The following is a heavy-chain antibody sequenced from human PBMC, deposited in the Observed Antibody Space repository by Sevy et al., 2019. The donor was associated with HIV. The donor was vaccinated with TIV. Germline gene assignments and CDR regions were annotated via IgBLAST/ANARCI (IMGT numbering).Heavy chain of an antibody. CDR3: ARGNVRRYSNSWQGFDP. CDR1: GFTFDDYG. J-gene: IGHJ5*02. V-gene: IGHV3-20*01. CDR2: INWKGGRI. D-gene: IGHD6-13*01. Sequence: GGSLRLSCAASGFTFDDYGISWGRQAPGKGLEWGSGINWKGGRIGYADFVKGRFTIARDNTKNYLCMQMNSLRAEDMALYDWARGNVRRYSNSWQGFDPWGQGTLVTVSS.